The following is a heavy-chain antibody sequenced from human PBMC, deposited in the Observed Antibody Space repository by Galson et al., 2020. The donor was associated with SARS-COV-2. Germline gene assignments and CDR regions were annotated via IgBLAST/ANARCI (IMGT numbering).Heavy chain of an antibody. V-gene: IGHV4-38-2*02. Sequence: SETLSLTCSVFGYPISSNYYWGWIRQSPGKGLEWIGSINHSGTTYHNSSLKRRATISVDASKNQFSLKLTSVTAADTAVYYCARTFYYDFWSGWSGVIDVWGQGTTVTVSS. CDR3: ARTFYYDFWSGWSGVIDV. CDR1: GYPISSNYY. CDR2: INHSGTT. D-gene: IGHD3-3*01. J-gene: IGHJ6*02.